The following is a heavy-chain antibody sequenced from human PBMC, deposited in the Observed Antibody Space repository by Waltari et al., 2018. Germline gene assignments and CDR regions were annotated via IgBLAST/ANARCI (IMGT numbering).Heavy chain of an antibody. Sequence: QVQLVQSGAEVKKPGSSVKVSCKASGGTFSSYAISWVRQAPGQGLEWMGRIIPIFGTANYAQKFQDRVTITADKSTSTAYMELSSLRSEDTAVYYCARDRDCSSTSCYAGVAGWFDPWGQGTLVTVSS. CDR2: IIPIFGTA. CDR1: GGTFSSYA. D-gene: IGHD2-2*01. CDR3: ARDRDCSSTSCYAGVAGWFDP. V-gene: IGHV1-69*08. J-gene: IGHJ5*02.